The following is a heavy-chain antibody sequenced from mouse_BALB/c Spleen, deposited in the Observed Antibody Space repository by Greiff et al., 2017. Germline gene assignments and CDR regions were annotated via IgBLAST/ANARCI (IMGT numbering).Heavy chain of an antibody. CDR2: ISTYYGDA. V-gene: IGHV1S137*01. Sequence: QVQLQQSGAELVRPGVSGKISCTGSGYTFTDYAMHWVQQSHAKSLEWIGVISTYYGDASYNQKFKGKATMTVDKSSSTAYMELARLTSEDSAIYYCARSGYDRDYYAMDYWGQGTSVTVSS. CDR3: ARSGYDRDYYAMDY. CDR1: GYTFTDYA. J-gene: IGHJ4*01. D-gene: IGHD2-14*01.